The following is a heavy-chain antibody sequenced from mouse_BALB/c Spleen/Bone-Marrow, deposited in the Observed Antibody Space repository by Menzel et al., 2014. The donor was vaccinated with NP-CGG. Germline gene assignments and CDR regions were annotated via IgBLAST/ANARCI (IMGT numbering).Heavy chain of an antibody. D-gene: IGHD1-2*01. J-gene: IGHJ1*01. CDR2: IFPGDSTT. CDR1: GNTFTSYD. Sequence: QVQLQQSGVELVKPGASVKLSCKASGNTFTSYDINWVRQRTEQGLEWIGWIFPGDSTTKYNEKFKGKATLTTVKSSSTVHMQLSGLTSEDSAVYFCVRSRLRDWYFDVWGAGTTVTISS. CDR3: VRSRLRDWYFDV. V-gene: IGHV1S56*01.